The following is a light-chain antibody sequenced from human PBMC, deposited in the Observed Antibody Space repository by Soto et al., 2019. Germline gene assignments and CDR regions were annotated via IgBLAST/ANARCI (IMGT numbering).Light chain of an antibody. Sequence: DIQMTQSPSTLSASVGDRVTIACRASQSISSYLAWYQQKPGKAPNLLIYKASNLASGVPSRFTGGGSGTDFTLTIISLQPDDSATYFCQQYNSYSYTFGQGTKLEIK. CDR3: QQYNSYSYT. V-gene: IGKV1-5*03. J-gene: IGKJ2*01. CDR2: KAS. CDR1: QSISSY.